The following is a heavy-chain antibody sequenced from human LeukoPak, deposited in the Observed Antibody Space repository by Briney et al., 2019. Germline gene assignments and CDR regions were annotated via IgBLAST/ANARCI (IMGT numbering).Heavy chain of an antibody. D-gene: IGHD6-19*01. Sequence: SCKASGGTFSSYSMNWVRQAPGKGLEWVSYISSSSSTIYYADSVKGRFTISRDNAKNSLYLQMNSLRAEDTAVYYCARRSSGWPRTEADYWGQGTLVTVSS. CDR3: ARRSSGWPRTEADY. CDR2: ISSSSSTI. V-gene: IGHV3-48*01. J-gene: IGHJ4*02. CDR1: GGTFSSYS.